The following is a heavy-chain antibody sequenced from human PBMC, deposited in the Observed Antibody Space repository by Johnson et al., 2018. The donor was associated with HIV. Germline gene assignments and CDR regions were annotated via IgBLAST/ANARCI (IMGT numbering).Heavy chain of an antibody. D-gene: IGHD2-21*01. Sequence: VQLVESGGVVVQPGGSLRLSCAASGFTFDDYAMHWVRQAPGKGLEWVSLISWDGGSTYYADSVTGRFTISRDNSKNSLYLQMNSLRAEDTALYYCAKEVLVIATGACDIWGQGTMVTVSS. V-gene: IGHV3-43D*03. CDR2: ISWDGGST. CDR1: GFTFDDYA. CDR3: AKEVLVIATGACDI. J-gene: IGHJ3*02.